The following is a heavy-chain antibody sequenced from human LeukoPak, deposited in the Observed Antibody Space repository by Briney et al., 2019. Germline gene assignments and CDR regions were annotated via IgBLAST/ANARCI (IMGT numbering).Heavy chain of an antibody. CDR2: MKGDGSEK. V-gene: IGHV3-7*04. J-gene: IGHJ4*02. Sequence: GGSLRLSCAGSGFSFGTYSMNWVRQAPGKGLEWGANMKGDGSEKYYVDSVKGRFTISRDNAKNSLFLQMNSLRGEDTAVYYCARGASWGQGTLVTVSS. CDR1: GFSFGTYS. CDR3: ARGAS.